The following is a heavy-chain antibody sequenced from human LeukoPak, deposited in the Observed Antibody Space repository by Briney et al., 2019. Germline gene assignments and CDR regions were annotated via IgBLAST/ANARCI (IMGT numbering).Heavy chain of an antibody. V-gene: IGHV4-4*02. J-gene: IGHJ4*02. Sequence: SETLSLTCAVSSGSIFSSNWWSWVRQPPGKGLEWIGQIFHSGSTTYSPSLKSRVTISVDKSKNQFSLRLTSVTAADTAVYYCARQTGSVLFILPGGQGTLVTVSS. CDR1: SGSIFSSNW. D-gene: IGHD3/OR15-3a*01. CDR2: IFHSGST. CDR3: ARQTGSVLFILP.